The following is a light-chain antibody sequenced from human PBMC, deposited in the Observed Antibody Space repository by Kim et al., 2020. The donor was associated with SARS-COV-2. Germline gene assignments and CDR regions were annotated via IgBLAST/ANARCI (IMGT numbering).Light chain of an antibody. J-gene: IGKJ2*01. CDR2: LAS. CDR3: QHYSRFPYT. CDR1: QAISTW. Sequence: ASVGDRVIITCRASQAISTWLAWYQQKPGKVPRLLIYLASTLESGVPSRFSGSGSGTEFTLTINGLQPDDFATYYCQHYSRFPYTFGQGTKVDIK. V-gene: IGKV1-5*03.